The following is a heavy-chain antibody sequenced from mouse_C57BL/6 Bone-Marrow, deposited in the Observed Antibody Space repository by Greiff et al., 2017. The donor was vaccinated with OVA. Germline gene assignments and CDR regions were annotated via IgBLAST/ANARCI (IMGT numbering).Heavy chain of an antibody. CDR3: ARLRLGYYFDY. V-gene: IGHV3-6*01. D-gene: IGHD2-12*01. CDR1: GYSITSGYY. Sequence: DVKLQESGPGLVKPSQSLSLTCSVTGYSITSGYYWNWIRQFPGNKLEWMGYISYDGSNNYNPSLKNRISITRDTSKNQFFLKLNSVTTEDTATYYCARLRLGYYFDYWGQGTTLTVSS. CDR2: ISYDGSN. J-gene: IGHJ2*01.